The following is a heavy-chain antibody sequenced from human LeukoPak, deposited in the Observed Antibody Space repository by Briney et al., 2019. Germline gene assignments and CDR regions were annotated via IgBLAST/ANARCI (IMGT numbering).Heavy chain of an antibody. CDR2: NSGSGGST. Sequence: GGSLRLSCAASGFTFRSYAMGWVRQVPGKGLEWVSGNSGSGGSTYYAASVRGRFTISRDSSNDTLYLEMNSLRAEDTAVYYCAKERGYSYGYDYWGQGTLVTVSS. V-gene: IGHV3-23*01. J-gene: IGHJ4*02. CDR1: GFTFRSYA. D-gene: IGHD5-18*01. CDR3: AKERGYSYGYDY.